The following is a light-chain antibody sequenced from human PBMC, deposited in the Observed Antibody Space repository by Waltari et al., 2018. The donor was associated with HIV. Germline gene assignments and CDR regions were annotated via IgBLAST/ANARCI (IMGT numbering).Light chain of an antibody. CDR3: QHYDGSPLT. Sequence: VLTQSPGTLSLSPGDRVTLSCWASQTISRSNLAWYQQKIGQALRLLIYGTSNRAAGIPDRFSGSGSGTDFTLTISRLEPEDFAFYYCQHYDGSPLTFGGGTKVEVK. CDR1: QTISRSN. CDR2: GTS. V-gene: IGKV3-20*01. J-gene: IGKJ4*01.